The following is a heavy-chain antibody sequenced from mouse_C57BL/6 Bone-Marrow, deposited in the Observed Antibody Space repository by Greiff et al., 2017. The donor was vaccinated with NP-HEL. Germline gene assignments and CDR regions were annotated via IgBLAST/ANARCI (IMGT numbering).Heavy chain of an antibody. Sequence: QVQLQQSGPELVKPGASVKISCKASGYAFSSSWMNWVKQRPGKGLEWIGRIYPGDGDTNYNGKFKGKATLTADKSSSTAYMQLSSLTSEDSAVYCCALYRRWYFDVWGTGTTVTGSS. D-gene: IGHD2-14*01. V-gene: IGHV1-82*01. J-gene: IGHJ1*03. CDR2: IYPGDGDT. CDR1: GYAFSSSW. CDR3: ALYRRWYFDV.